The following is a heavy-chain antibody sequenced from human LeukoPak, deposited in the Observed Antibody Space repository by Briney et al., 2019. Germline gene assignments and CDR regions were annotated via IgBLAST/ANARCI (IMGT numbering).Heavy chain of an antibody. CDR1: GFTFSSYA. Sequence: GGSLRLSCAASGFTFSSYAMHWVRQAPGKGLEWVAVISYDGSNKYYADSVKGRFTISRDNSKNTLYLQMNSLRAEDTAVYYCAREVDYWGQGTLVTVSS. CDR3: AREVDY. J-gene: IGHJ4*02. CDR2: ISYDGSNK. V-gene: IGHV3-30-3*01.